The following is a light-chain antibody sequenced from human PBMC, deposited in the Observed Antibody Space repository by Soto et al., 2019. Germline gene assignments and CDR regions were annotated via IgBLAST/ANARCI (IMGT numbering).Light chain of an antibody. CDR1: SSDVGGYNY. J-gene: IGLJ1*01. CDR2: EVT. CDR3: CSYTGTNNFGV. Sequence: QSALTQPPSASGSPGQSVTISCTGSSSDVGGYNYVSWYQQHPGKAPKLVIYEVTKRPSGVPDRFSGSKSGNTASLTVSGLQAEDEADYYCCSYTGTNNFGVFGPGTKVTVL. V-gene: IGLV2-8*01.